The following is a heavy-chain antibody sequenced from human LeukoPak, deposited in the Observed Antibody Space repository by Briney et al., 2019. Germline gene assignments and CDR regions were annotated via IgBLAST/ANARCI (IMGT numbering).Heavy chain of an antibody. D-gene: IGHD1-1*01. Sequence: PGGSLRLSCAASEFTFSDSWMSWVRQASGKGLEWVAAIKEDGSEEYYMDSVKGRFTISRDNAKNSLYLQMNSLRDEDTAVYHCATYINWVDGDVWGQGTAVSLSS. CDR3: ATYINWVDGDV. CDR1: EFTFSDSW. CDR2: IKEDGSEE. V-gene: IGHV3-7*01. J-gene: IGHJ6*02.